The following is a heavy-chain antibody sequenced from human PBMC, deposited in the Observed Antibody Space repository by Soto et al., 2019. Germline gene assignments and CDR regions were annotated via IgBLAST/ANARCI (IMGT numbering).Heavy chain of an antibody. CDR1: GYSFTSYW. CDR2: IDPSDSYT. J-gene: IGHJ6*02. CDR3: ARHLSDVVVLTLTDQAYYYGMDV. Sequence: GESLKISCKGSGYSFTSYWISWVRQMPGKGLEWMGRIDPSDSYTNYSPYFQGHVTISADKSISTAYLQWSSLKASDTAMYYCARHLSDVVVLTLTDQAYYYGMDVWGQGTTVTVSS. D-gene: IGHD2-2*01. V-gene: IGHV5-10-1*01.